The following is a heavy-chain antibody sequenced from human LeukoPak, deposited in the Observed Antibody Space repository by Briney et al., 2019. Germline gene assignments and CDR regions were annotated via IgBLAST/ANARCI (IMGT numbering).Heavy chain of an antibody. CDR2: IYDSGST. V-gene: IGHV4-59*01. CDR3: ARSGSLHAFDI. CDR1: GGSISSYY. D-gene: IGHD1-26*01. Sequence: PSETLSLTCTVSGGSISSYYRSWIRQPPGKGLEWIGYIYDSGSTNYNPSLKSRVTISVDTSKNQFSLKLTSVTAADTAVYFCARSGSLHAFDIWGLGTKVTVSS. J-gene: IGHJ3*02.